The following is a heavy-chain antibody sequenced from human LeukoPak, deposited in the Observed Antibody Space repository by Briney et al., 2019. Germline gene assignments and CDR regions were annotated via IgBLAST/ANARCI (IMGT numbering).Heavy chain of an antibody. V-gene: IGHV4-4*07. CDR1: GGSISSYY. D-gene: IGHD3-9*01. J-gene: IGHJ6*02. CDR2: IYTSGST. CDR3: AREVRYFDWVDYYYGMDV. Sequence: SETLSLTCTVSGGSISSYYWSWIRQPAGKGLEWIGRIYTSGSTNYNPSLKSRVTMSVDTSKNQFSLKLSSVTAADTAVYYCAREVRYFDWVDYYYGMDVWGQGTTVTVSS.